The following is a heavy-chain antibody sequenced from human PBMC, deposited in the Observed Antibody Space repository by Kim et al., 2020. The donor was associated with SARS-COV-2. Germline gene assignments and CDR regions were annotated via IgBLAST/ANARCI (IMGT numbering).Heavy chain of an antibody. CDR1: GGSFSGYY. CDR2: INHSGST. CDR3: ARGDRYCSGGSCYLRTPNYYYYGMDV. Sequence: SETLSLTCAVYGGSFSGYYWSWIRQPPGKGLEWIGEINHSGSTNYNPSLKSRVTISVDTSKNQFSLKLSSVTAADTAVYYCARGDRYCSGGSCYLRTPNYYYYGMDVWGQGTTVTVSS. V-gene: IGHV4-34*01. J-gene: IGHJ6*02. D-gene: IGHD2-15*01.